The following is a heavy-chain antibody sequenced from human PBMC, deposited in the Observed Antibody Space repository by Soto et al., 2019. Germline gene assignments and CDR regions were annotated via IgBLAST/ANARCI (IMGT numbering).Heavy chain of an antibody. J-gene: IGHJ6*02. V-gene: IGHV3-66*01. Sequence: GGSLRLSCAASGFPVSSNYMSWVLQAPGKVLERAAAIYSGSSTYYADSVKGRFTISRDNSKNTLYLQMNSMRAEDTAVYYCTRDSSSWGTTSSPYYGMEVWGQGTTVTVSS. D-gene: IGHD6-13*01. CDR2: IYSGSST. CDR1: GFPVSSNY. CDR3: TRDSSSWGTTSSPYYGMEV.